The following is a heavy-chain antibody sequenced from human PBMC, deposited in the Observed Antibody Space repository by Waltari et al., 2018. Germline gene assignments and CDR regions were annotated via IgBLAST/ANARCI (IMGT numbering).Heavy chain of an antibody. CDR1: GFIVSTNY. D-gene: IGHD2-21*02. Sequence: EVQLVESGGGVIQPGGSLRLSCAASGFIVSTNYMSWVRQAPGKGLEWVSVIYNDGTKLYADSVKGRFTVSRDNSMNMVHLQMDSLRAEDTAVYYCATDGDGDCSLCLAQWGQGTLVTVSS. CDR2: IYNDGTK. J-gene: IGHJ4*02. CDR3: ATDGDGDCSLCLAQ. V-gene: IGHV3-53*01.